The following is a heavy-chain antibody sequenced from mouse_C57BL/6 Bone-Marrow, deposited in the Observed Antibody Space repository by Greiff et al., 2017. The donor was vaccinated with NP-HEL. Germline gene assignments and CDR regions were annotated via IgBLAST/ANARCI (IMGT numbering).Heavy chain of an antibody. CDR1: GFNIKNNY. D-gene: IGHD2-1*01. CDR2: IDPANGNT. V-gene: IGHV14-3*01. CDR3: ARNYGSAMDY. Sequence: EVQLQESVAELVRPGASVKLSCTASGFNIKNNYMHWVKQRPEQGLEWIGRIDPANGNTKYAPKFQGKATITADTSSNTAYLQLSSLTSEDTAIYYCARNYGSAMDYWGQGTSVTVSS. J-gene: IGHJ4*01.